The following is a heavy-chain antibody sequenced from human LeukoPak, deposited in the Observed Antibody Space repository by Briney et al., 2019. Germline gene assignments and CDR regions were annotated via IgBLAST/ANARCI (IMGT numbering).Heavy chain of an antibody. CDR3: ARGRGHLPWFDP. Sequence: SQTLSLTCTVSGGSISSGGYYWSWIRQHPGKGLEWIGYIYYSGSTYYNPSLKSRVTISVDTSKNQFSLKLSSVTAADTAVYYCARGRGHLPWFDPWGQGTLVTVSS. D-gene: IGHD3-10*01. CDR1: GGSISSGGYY. V-gene: IGHV4-31*03. J-gene: IGHJ5*02. CDR2: IYYSGST.